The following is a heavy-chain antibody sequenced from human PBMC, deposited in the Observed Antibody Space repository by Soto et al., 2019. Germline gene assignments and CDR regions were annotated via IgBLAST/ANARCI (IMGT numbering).Heavy chain of an antibody. Sequence: GEALKISCQISGYPFTTYWIGWVRQMPGKGLEWMGKIYPPDSDTRYSPSFQGQVTISRDNSKNTLSLQMSSLRGDDTAMYYCVKDVVFWPWGQGTLVTVSS. J-gene: IGHJ4*02. CDR3: VKDVVFWP. V-gene: IGHV5-51*01. CDR1: GYPFTTYW. CDR2: IYPPDSDT. D-gene: IGHD2-15*01.